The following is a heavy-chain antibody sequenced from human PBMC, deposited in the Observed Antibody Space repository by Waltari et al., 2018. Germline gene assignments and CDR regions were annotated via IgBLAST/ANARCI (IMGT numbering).Heavy chain of an antibody. CDR3: ARGIEGPIIYYYYYMDV. CDR1: VGSFRGYY. J-gene: IGHJ6*03. V-gene: IGHV4-34*01. Sequence: QVQLQQWGAGLLKPSETLSLTCAVYVGSFRGYYWSWIRQPPGKGLEWIGEINHSGSTNYNPSLKSRVTISVDTSKNQFSLKLSSVTAADTAVYYCARGIEGPIIYYYYYMDVWGKGTTVTVSS. CDR2: INHSGST.